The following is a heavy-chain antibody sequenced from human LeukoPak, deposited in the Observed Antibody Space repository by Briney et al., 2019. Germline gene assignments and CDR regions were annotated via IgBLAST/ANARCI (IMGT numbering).Heavy chain of an antibody. Sequence: GASVKVSCKASGGTFSSYAISWVRQAPGQGLEWMGGIIPIFGTANYAQKFQGRVTITADESTSTAYMELSSLRSEDTAVYYCARDAGYDFWSGYYNNNWFDPWGQGTLVTVSS. CDR3: ARDAGYDFWSGYYNNNWFDP. V-gene: IGHV1-69*13. J-gene: IGHJ5*02. CDR1: GGTFSSYA. D-gene: IGHD3-3*01. CDR2: IIPIFGTA.